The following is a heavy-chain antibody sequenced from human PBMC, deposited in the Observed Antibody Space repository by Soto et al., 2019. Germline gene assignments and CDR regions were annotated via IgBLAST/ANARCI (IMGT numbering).Heavy chain of an antibody. CDR1: GGSISSGGYY. CDR3: ARVSARDSSGYYRHAFDL. D-gene: IGHD3-22*01. V-gene: IGHV4-31*03. J-gene: IGHJ3*01. Sequence: QVQLQESGPGLVKPSPTLSLTCTVSGGSISSGGYYWSWSRQHPGKGLEWIGYIYYSGSTYYNPSLMGRVTIPVNTFKNQFSLRLSSVTAADTAVYYGARVSARDSSGYYRHAFDLRGQGTMVTVSS. CDR2: IYYSGST.